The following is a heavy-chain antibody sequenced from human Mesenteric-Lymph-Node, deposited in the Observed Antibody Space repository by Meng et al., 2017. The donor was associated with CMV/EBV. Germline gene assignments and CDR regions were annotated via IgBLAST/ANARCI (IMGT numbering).Heavy chain of an antibody. CDR2: IHYSGST. Sequence: GSLRLSCTVSGGSISTYYWSWIRQPPGKGLEWIGYIHYSGSTNNNPSLKSRVTISEDTSKNHFSLELSSVTAADTAVYYCARGGSWFDPWGQGTLVTVSS. CDR3: ARGGSWFDP. V-gene: IGHV4-59*01. CDR1: GGSISTYY. J-gene: IGHJ5*02.